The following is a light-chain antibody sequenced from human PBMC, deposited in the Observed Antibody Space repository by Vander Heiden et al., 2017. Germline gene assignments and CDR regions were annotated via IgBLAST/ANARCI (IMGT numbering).Light chain of an antibody. CDR2: RAS. V-gene: IGKV1-5*03. J-gene: IGKJ1*01. CDR3: QQYDRGRT. Sequence: DIQMTQPPSTLSASVGDRVTITCRANEHISRWLAWYQQKPGKAPKLLIYRASSLESGVPSRFSGSGSGTEFTLTISSLQPDDLATYYCQQYDRGRTFGQGTKVEVK. CDR1: EHISRW.